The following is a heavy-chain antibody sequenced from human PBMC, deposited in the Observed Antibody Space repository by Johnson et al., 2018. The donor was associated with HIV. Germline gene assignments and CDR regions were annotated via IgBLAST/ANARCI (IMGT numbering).Heavy chain of an antibody. CDR2: IKQDGSEK. V-gene: IGHV3-7*01. CDR1: GFTFSSSW. J-gene: IGHJ3*02. Sequence: VQLVESGGGVVQPGRSLRLSCAASGFTFSSSWMHWVCQAPEKGLEWVANIKQDGSEKNYVDSVKGRFIISRDNAKNSLYLQMNSLRAEDTAVYYCATDHAEGCGPRTSARPCNAFDIWGQGTMVTVSS. D-gene: IGHD1-1*01. CDR3: ATDHAEGCGPRTSARPCNAFDI.